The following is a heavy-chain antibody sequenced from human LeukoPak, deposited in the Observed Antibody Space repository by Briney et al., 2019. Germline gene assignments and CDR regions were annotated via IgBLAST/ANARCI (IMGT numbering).Heavy chain of an antibody. CDR1: GYTFTSYD. CDR3: ARDNDSSGYYADY. Sequence: ASVKVSCKASGYTFTSYDINWVRQATGQGLEWMGWMNPNSGNTGYAQKFQGRVTITRNTSISTAYMELSRLRSDDTAVYYCARDNDSSGYYADYWGQGTLVTVSS. V-gene: IGHV1-8*03. D-gene: IGHD3-22*01. J-gene: IGHJ4*02. CDR2: MNPNSGNT.